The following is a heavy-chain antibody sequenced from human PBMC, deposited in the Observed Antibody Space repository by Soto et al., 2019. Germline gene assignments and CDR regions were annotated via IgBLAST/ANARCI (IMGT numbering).Heavy chain of an antibody. Sequence: SETLSLTCTVSGGSISGGGYYWSWIRQHPGKGLEWIGYIYYGGSTYYNPSLKSRVTISVDTSKNQFSLKLSSVTAADTAVYYCARVDCSSTSCYTGPYYYGMDVWGQGTTVTVSS. D-gene: IGHD2-2*02. V-gene: IGHV4-31*03. CDR2: IYYGGST. CDR3: ARVDCSSTSCYTGPYYYGMDV. J-gene: IGHJ6*02. CDR1: GGSISGGGYY.